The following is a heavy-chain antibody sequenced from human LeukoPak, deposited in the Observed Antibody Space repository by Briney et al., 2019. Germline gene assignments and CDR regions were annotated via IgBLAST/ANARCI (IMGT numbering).Heavy chain of an antibody. V-gene: IGHV3-11*04. J-gene: IGHJ4*02. CDR1: GFTFSDYY. CDR3: AMHFEYSSPIPRY. Sequence: PGGSLRLSCAASGFTFSDYYMSWIRQAPGKGLEWVSYISSSGSTIYYADSVKGRFTISRDNAKNSLYLQMNSLRAEDTAVYYCAMHFEYSSPIPRYWGQGTLVTVSS. CDR2: ISSSGSTI. D-gene: IGHD6-6*01.